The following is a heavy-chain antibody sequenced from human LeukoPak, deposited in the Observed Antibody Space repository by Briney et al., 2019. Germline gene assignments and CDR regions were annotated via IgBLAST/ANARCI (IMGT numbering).Heavy chain of an antibody. CDR1: GGSISSGGYY. D-gene: IGHD3-10*01. CDR3: ARSPGDYYGAQDY. CDR2: MYYGRNT. Sequence: TSETLSLTCTVSGGSISSGGYYWGWIRQPPGKGLEWIGSMYYGRNTYYNPSLKSRVTVSVDTFKNQLSLNLGSLTAADKAVYYCARSPGDYYGAQDYWGQGTLVTVSS. V-gene: IGHV4-39*01. J-gene: IGHJ4*02.